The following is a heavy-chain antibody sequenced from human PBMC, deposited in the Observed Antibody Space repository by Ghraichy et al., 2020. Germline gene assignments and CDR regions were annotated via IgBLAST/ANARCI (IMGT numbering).Heavy chain of an antibody. CDR1: GGSISSSSYY. J-gene: IGHJ5*02. CDR2: IYYSGST. D-gene: IGHD3-3*01. Sequence: SQTLSITCTVSGGSISSSSYYWGWIRQPPGKGLEWIGSIYYSGSTYYNPSLKSRVTISVDMSKNQFSLKLSSVTAADTAVYYCASRTRITIFGVVIMKENWFDPWGQGTLVTVSS. CDR3: ASRTRITIFGVVIMKENWFDP. V-gene: IGHV4-39*01.